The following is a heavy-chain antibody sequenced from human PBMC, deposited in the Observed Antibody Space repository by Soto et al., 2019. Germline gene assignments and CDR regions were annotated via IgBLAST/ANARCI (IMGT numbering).Heavy chain of an antibody. CDR1: GGSFSGYY. V-gene: IGHV4-34*01. Sequence: SETLSLTCAVYGGSFSGYYWSWIRQPPGKGLEWIGEINHSGSTNYNPSLKSRVTISVDTSKNQFSLKLSSVTAADTAVYYCARDGPMDRAFDIWGQGTMVTVSS. J-gene: IGHJ3*02. CDR3: ARDGPMDRAFDI. CDR2: INHSGST. D-gene: IGHD3-10*01.